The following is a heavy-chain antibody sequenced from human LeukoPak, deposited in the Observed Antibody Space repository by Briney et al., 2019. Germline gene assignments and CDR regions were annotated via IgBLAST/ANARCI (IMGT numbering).Heavy chain of an antibody. Sequence: GSLRLSCAASGFTFSSYAMSWVRQAPGKGLEWVSAISGSGGSTYYADSVKGRFTISRDNSKNTLYLQMNSLRAEDTAVYYCTRAVAGGGAFDIWGQGTMVTVSS. CDR1: GFTFSSYA. J-gene: IGHJ3*02. CDR2: ISGSGGST. V-gene: IGHV3-23*01. D-gene: IGHD6-19*01. CDR3: TRAVAGGGAFDI.